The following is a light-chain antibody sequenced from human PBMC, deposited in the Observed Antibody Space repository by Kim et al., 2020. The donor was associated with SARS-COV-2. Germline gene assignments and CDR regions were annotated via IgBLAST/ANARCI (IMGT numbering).Light chain of an antibody. Sequence: SASGSPGQSVNISCSGNYNYISGYQQQPGKTPKLLIYDVNKRPSGVPDRFSGSKSANTASLTVSGLQADDEADYYCSSFAASNILLFGGGTKVTVL. V-gene: IGLV2-8*01. J-gene: IGLJ2*01. CDR1: YNY. CDR3: SSFAASNILL. CDR2: DVN.